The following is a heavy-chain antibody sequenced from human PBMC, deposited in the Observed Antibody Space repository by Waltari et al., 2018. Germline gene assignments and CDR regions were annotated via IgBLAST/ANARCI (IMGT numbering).Heavy chain of an antibody. J-gene: IGHJ5*02. V-gene: IGHV7-4-1*02. CDR1: GYSFTNYA. D-gene: IGHD2-2*01. Sequence: QVQLVQSGSEWKKPGASVTVSCKAYGYSFTNYAINWVWQAPGQGLELMGLMTTSTENPTYTQGFTRRFVFSLDTSVSTAYLQINDLKAEDTAIYYCAGEVVPAAKIVVNWFDPWGQGTQVTVSS. CDR2: MTTSTENP. CDR3: AGEVVPAAKIVVNWFDP.